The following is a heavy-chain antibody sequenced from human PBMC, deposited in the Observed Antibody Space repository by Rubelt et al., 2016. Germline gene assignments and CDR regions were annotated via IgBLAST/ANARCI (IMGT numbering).Heavy chain of an antibody. CDR3: PCDALS. D-gene: IGHD3-16*01. CDR2: IKQDGSEK. CDR1: GFTFSSYW. J-gene: IGHJ5*02. Sequence: EVQLVESGGGLVQPGGSLRLSCAASGFTFSSYWMSWVRQAPGKGLEWGANIKQDGSEKYYVDSVKGRFTISRDNAKNALSLQMDSLRVEDTAVYYCPCDALSWGQGARVTVSS. V-gene: IGHV3-7*01.